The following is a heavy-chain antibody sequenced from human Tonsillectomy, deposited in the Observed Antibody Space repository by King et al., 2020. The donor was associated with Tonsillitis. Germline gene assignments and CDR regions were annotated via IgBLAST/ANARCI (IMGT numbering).Heavy chain of an antibody. Sequence: QLVQSGGGVVQPGRSLRLSCAASGFTFSSYAMHWVRQAPGKGLEWVAVISYDGSNKYYADSVKGRFTISRDNSKNTLYLQMNSLRAEDTAVYYCARDIGGSWDRYYCYGMDVWGQGTTVTVSS. CDR1: GFTFSSYA. V-gene: IGHV3-30*04. CDR3: ARDIGGSWDRYYCYGMDV. CDR2: ISYDGSNK. D-gene: IGHD6-13*01. J-gene: IGHJ6*02.